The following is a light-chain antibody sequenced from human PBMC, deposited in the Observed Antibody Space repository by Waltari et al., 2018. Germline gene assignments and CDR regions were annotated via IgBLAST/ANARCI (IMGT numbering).Light chain of an antibody. Sequence: QSALTQPASVSGSPGQSITIPRTGTSSAVGFYNLVSWYQQHPGKAPELVVYEVISRPSGVSNRFSGSKSGNTASLTISGLQAEDEADYYCCSYAGRNIWVFGGGTKLTVL. CDR1: SSAVGFYNL. CDR3: CSYAGRNIWV. CDR2: EVI. V-gene: IGLV2-23*02. J-gene: IGLJ3*02.